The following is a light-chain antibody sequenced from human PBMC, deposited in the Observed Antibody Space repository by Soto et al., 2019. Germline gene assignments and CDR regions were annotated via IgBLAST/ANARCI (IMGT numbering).Light chain of an antibody. Sequence: DTQMTQSPSSLSASVGDRVTITCRASQNIYSSLNWYQQKPGKVPKVLIYAASNLQSGVPSRFSGSGSGTDFTLTIGSLQPEDFATYYCQQSFTTPRTFGQGTKVEI. CDR2: AAS. V-gene: IGKV1-39*01. CDR3: QQSFTTPRT. CDR1: QNIYSS. J-gene: IGKJ1*01.